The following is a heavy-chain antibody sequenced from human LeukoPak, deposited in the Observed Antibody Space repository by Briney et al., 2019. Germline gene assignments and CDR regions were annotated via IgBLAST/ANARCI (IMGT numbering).Heavy chain of an antibody. CDR3: ARSGSDAFDI. CDR2: IYPNSGDT. V-gene: IGHV1-2*02. Sequence: GASVKVSCXASGYTFTGYYMHWVRQAPGQGLEWMGWIYPNSGDTKYAQKFQGRVTVTRDTSISTAFMEVSRLTSDDTAVYYCARSGSDAFDIWGQGTMVTVSS. J-gene: IGHJ3*02. D-gene: IGHD1-26*01. CDR1: GYTFTGYY.